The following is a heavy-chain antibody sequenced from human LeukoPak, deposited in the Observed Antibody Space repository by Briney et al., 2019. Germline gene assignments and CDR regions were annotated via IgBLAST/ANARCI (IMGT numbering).Heavy chain of an antibody. Sequence: SETLSLTCTVSGGSISSSSYYWGWLRQLPGKGLEWIGSIYYSGSTYYNPSLKSRVTISVDTSKNQFSLKLSSVTAADTAVYYCARGGRGIVVVPAAIRNNWFDPWGQGTLVTVSS. V-gene: IGHV4-39*07. CDR1: GGSISSSSYY. CDR3: ARGGRGIVVVPAAIRNNWFDP. J-gene: IGHJ5*02. D-gene: IGHD2-2*01. CDR2: IYYSGST.